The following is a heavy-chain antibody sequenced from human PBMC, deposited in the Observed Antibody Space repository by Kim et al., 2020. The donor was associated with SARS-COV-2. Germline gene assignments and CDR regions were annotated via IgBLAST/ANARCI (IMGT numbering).Heavy chain of an antibody. D-gene: IGHD6-19*01. Sequence: SETLSLTCSVSGDSITSDYWSWIRQPPGKGLEWIGFIHYSGNTNHSPSLRSRVTILVDTPKNQFSLKLSAVTAADTAVYYCARLEGSGWSFSNWGQGTLVTVSS. CDR3: ARLEGSGWSFSN. J-gene: IGHJ4*02. V-gene: IGHV4-59*08. CDR2: IHYSGNT. CDR1: GDSITSDY.